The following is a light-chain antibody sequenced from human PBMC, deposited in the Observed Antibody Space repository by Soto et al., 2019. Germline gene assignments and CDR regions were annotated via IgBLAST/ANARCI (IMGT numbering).Light chain of an antibody. CDR2: DAS. CDR3: QQFNNWPQT. CDR1: QSVRTN. Sequence: EILMTQAPATLSVSPGERATLSCRASQSVRTNLAWYQQKPGQAPRLLIYDASTRPTGIPGRFSGSGSGTEFTLTISSLQSEDFAVYYCQQFNNWPQTFGQGTKVDIK. J-gene: IGKJ1*01. V-gene: IGKV3-15*01.